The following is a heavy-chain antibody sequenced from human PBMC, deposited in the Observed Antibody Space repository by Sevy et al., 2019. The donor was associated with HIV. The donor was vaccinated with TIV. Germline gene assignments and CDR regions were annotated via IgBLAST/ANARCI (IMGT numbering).Heavy chain of an antibody. Sequence: GGSLRLSCAASGFTFSSYGMHWDRQAPGKGLEWVAVISYDGSNKYYADSVKGRFTISRDNSKNTLYLQMNSLRAEDTAVYYCAKDSPTYYDFWSGPYYYGMDVWGQGTTVTVSS. CDR3: AKDSPTYYDFWSGPYYYGMDV. D-gene: IGHD3-3*01. V-gene: IGHV3-30*18. CDR1: GFTFSSYG. CDR2: ISYDGSNK. J-gene: IGHJ6*02.